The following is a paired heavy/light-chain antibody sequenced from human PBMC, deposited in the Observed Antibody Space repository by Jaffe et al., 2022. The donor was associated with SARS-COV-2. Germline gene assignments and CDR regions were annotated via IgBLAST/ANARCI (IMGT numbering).Light chain of an antibody. V-gene: IGKV1-6*01. J-gene: IGKJ2*01. Sequence: AIQMTQFPSSLSASAGDRVTIICRASQNIRDDLGWYQQKPGKAPKLLIYAASSLQSGVPSRFSGSGSGTDFTLTISSLQPEDFATYYCLQDYIYPYTFGQGTKLEIK. CDR3: LQDYIYPYT. CDR2: AAS. CDR1: QNIRDD.
Heavy chain of an antibody. V-gene: IGHV3-66*02. CDR3: ASGDSSGWYYYGMDV. CDR2: TYSGGGST. J-gene: IGHJ6*02. D-gene: IGHD6-19*01. CDR1: EISVTSNY. Sequence: EEQLVQSGGGLVQPGESLRLSCAASEISVTSNYITWVRQAPGKGLEWVSVTYSGGGSTYYADSVKGRFTISRDNSKNTLYLQMNTLRVEDTGVYYCASGDSSGWYYYGMDVWGQGTTVTVSS.